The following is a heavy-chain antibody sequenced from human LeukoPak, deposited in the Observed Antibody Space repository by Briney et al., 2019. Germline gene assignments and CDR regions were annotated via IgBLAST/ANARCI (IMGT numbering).Heavy chain of an antibody. CDR1: GGSISSSNW. J-gene: IGHJ4*02. D-gene: IGHD3-22*01. CDR3: ARGGGIYYDSSGYNYYFDY. CDR2: IYHSGST. Sequence: SETLSLTCAVSGGSISSSNWWSWVRQPPGKGLEWIGEIYHSGSTNYNPSLKSRVTISVDKSKNLFSLKLSSVTAADTAVYYCARGGGIYYDSSGYNYYFDYWGQGTLVTVSS. V-gene: IGHV4-4*02.